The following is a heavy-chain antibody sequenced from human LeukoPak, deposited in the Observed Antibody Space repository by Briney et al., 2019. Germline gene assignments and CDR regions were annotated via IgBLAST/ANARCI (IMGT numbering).Heavy chain of an antibody. Sequence: GGSLRLSCAASGFTFSSHGMHWVRQAPGRGLEWVAFIRYDGSNKYYADSVKGRFTISRDNSKNTLYLQMNSLRPDDTAVYYCAKDLGPVALNGGDYWGQGTLVTVSS. V-gene: IGHV3-30*02. CDR2: IRYDGSNK. J-gene: IGHJ4*02. CDR3: AKDLGPVALNGGDY. D-gene: IGHD6-19*01. CDR1: GFTFSSHG.